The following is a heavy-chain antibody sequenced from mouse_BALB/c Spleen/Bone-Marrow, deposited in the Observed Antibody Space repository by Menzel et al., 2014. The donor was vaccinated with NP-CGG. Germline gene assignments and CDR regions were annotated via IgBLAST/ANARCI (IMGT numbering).Heavy chain of an antibody. CDR1: GFTFSDYY. D-gene: IGHD1-1*01. CDR2: ISDGGSYT. CDR3: ARDSYYYGSSYWYFDV. J-gene: IGHJ1*01. V-gene: IGHV5-4*02. Sequence: DVQLVESGGGLVKPGGSLKLSCAASGFTFSDYYMYWVRQTPEKGLEWVATISDGGSYTYYPDSVEGRFTISRDNAKNSLYLQMTSPKSEDTAMYYCARDSYYYGSSYWYFDVWGAGTTVTVSS.